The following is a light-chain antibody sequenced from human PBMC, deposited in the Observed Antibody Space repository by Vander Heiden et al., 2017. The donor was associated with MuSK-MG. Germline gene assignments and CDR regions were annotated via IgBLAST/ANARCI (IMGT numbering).Light chain of an antibody. J-gene: IGKJ2*01. CDR2: AAS. V-gene: IGKV3-11*01. CDR3: QQRSNWYT. Sequence: EIVLTQSPATLSLSPGERATLSCRASQSVSSYLAWYQQKPGQALRLLIYAASNRATGIPARFSGSGSGTDFTLTISSLEPEDFAVYYWQQRSNWYTFGQGTKLEIK. CDR1: QSVSSY.